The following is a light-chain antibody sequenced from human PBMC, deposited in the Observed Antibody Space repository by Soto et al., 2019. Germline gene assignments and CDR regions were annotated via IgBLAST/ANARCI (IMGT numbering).Light chain of an antibody. J-gene: IGKJ2*01. Sequence: DIQMTQSPSTLSASVGDRVTITCRASQSISSWLAWYQQKSWKAPKLLIYDASRLESGFPSRFSGSGSGTEFTLTISSLQPDDFATYYCQQYNSYSYTFGQGTKLEIK. CDR2: DAS. CDR1: QSISSW. V-gene: IGKV1-5*01. CDR3: QQYNSYSYT.